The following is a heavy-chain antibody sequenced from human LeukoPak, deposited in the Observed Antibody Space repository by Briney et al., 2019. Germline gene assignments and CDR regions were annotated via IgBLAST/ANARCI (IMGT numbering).Heavy chain of an antibody. CDR1: GGTFSSYA. CDR2: IIPIFGIA. Sequence: SVKVSCKASGGTFSSYAISWVRQAPGQGLEWMGRIIPIFGIANYAQKFQGRVTITADKSTSTAYMELSSLRSDDTAVYYCARVGGYYGSGSYNWFDPWGQGTLVTVSS. V-gene: IGHV1-69*04. D-gene: IGHD3-10*01. CDR3: ARVGGYYGSGSYNWFDP. J-gene: IGHJ5*02.